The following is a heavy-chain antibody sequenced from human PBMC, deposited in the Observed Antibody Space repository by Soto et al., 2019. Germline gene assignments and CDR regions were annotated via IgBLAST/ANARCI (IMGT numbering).Heavy chain of an antibody. CDR1: GFTFSTYA. J-gene: IGHJ4*02. V-gene: IGHV3-48*04. CDR3: ARIGPPLDY. D-gene: IGHD3-10*01. CDR2: ISSSGSTI. Sequence: HPGGSLGLSCAASGFTFSTYAMAWVRQAPGKGLEWVSYISSSGSTIYYADSVKGRFTISRDNAKNSLYLQMNSLRAEDTAVYYCARIGPPLDYWGQGTLVTVSS.